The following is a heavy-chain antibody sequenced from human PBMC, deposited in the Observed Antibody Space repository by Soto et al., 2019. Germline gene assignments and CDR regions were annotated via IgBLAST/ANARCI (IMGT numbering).Heavy chain of an antibody. CDR2: INQDGSEK. D-gene: IGHD3-3*01. V-gene: IGHV3-7*03. CDR1: GFTFRSYW. J-gene: IGHJ4*02. Sequence: GGSLRLSCATSGFTFRSYWMSWVRQAPGKGLEWVANINQDGSEKQYADYVKGRFTVSRDSAKKSIDLQLNSLRPEDTAVYYCARAEDYDHWGGPPKYFDNWGQGTQVTVS. CDR3: ARAEDYDHWGGPPKYFDN.